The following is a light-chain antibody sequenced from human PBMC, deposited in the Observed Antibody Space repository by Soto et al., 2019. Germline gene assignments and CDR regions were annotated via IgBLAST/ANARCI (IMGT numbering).Light chain of an antibody. CDR3: QQANRFPPT. J-gene: IGKJ2*01. CDR2: AAS. Sequence: DIQMPQSPSSVSASVGDRVTITCRASQGISSWLAWYQQKPGKAPKLLIYAASSLQSWVPSRFSGSGSGADVTLTISSLQPKEFATCYCQQANRFPPTFGQGTKLEIK. V-gene: IGKV1-12*01. CDR1: QGISSW.